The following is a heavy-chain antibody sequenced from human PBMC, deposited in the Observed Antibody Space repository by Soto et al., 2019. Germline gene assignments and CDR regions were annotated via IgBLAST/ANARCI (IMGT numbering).Heavy chain of an antibody. CDR2: MNPNSGNT. CDR1: GYTFTSYD. D-gene: IGHD1-26*01. Sequence: ASVKVSCKASGYTFTSYDINWVRQATGQGLEWMGWMNPNSGNTGYAQKFQGRVTMTRNTSISTAYMELSSLRSEDTAVYYCARKSSLKLWSTTYYYYGMDVWGQGTTVTVSS. J-gene: IGHJ6*02. CDR3: ARKSSLKLWSTTYYYYGMDV. V-gene: IGHV1-8*01.